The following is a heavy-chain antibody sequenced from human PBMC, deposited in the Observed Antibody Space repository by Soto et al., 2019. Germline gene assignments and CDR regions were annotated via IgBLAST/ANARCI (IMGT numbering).Heavy chain of an antibody. V-gene: IGHV1-69*12. CDR2: ITPIFGTA. CDR1: GGTFSSYA. D-gene: IGHD5-18*01. CDR3: AIDVDTVPRWSLGY. Sequence: QVQLVQSGAEVKKPGSSVKVSCKASGGTFSSYAISWVRQAPGQGLEWMGGITPIFGTANYAQKFQGRVTITADESTSTAYMELSSLRSEETAVYYCAIDVDTVPRWSLGYWGQGTLVTVSS. J-gene: IGHJ4*02.